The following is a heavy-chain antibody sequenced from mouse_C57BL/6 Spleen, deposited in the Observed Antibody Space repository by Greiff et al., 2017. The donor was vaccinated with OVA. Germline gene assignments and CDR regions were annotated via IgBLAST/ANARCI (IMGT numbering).Heavy chain of an antibody. J-gene: IGHJ3*01. CDR2: IYPRSGNT. D-gene: IGHD2-4*01. CDR1: GYTFTSYG. CDR3: AREGLREFAY. Sequence: QVQLQQSGAELARPGASVKLSCKASGYTFTSYGISWVTQRTGQGLEWIGEIYPRSGNTYYNEKFKGKATLTADKSSSTAYMELRSLTSEDSAVYFCAREGLREFAYWGQGTLVTVSA. V-gene: IGHV1-81*01.